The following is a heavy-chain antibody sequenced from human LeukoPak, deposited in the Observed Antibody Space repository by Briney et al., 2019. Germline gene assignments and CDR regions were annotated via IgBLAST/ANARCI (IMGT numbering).Heavy chain of an antibody. V-gene: IGHV4-31*03. Sequence: SETLSLTCTVSGGSISSGGYYWSWIRQHPGKGLEWIGYIYYSGRTSYNPSLNSRVTISVDTSKNQFSLKLSSVTAADTAVYYCASTYRNDSSGYYTNWFDPWGQGTLVTVSS. CDR1: GGSISSGGYY. CDR3: ASTYRNDSSGYYTNWFDP. J-gene: IGHJ5*02. CDR2: IYYSGRT. D-gene: IGHD3-22*01.